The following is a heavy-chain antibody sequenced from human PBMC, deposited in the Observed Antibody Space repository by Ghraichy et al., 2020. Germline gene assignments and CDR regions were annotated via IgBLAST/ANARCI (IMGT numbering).Heavy chain of an antibody. Sequence: GGSLRLSCAASGITLSSYWMSWVRQAPGKGLEWVANMNEDGSEKNYVDSVKGRFSISRDDAKNSLCLQMNNLRVDDTAVYYCVREWRCRGGDCYSKPDYWGQGTLVTVSS. CDR1: GITLSSYW. CDR3: VREWRCRGGDCYSKPDY. J-gene: IGHJ4*02. D-gene: IGHD2-21*02. V-gene: IGHV3-7*05. CDR2: MNEDGSEK.